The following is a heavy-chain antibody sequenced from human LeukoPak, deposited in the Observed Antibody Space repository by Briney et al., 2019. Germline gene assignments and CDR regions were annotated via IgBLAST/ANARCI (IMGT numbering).Heavy chain of an antibody. Sequence: PGGSLRLSCAASGFTFSSYAMSWVRQAPGKGLEWVSAISASGGSTYYADSVKGRFTISRDNSKNTLYLQMNSLRAEDTAVYYCAKEGPLSAVTTTYYFDYWGQGTLVTVSS. V-gene: IGHV3-23*01. J-gene: IGHJ4*02. CDR3: AKEGPLSAVTTTYYFDY. CDR1: GFTFSSYA. CDR2: ISASGGST. D-gene: IGHD4-17*01.